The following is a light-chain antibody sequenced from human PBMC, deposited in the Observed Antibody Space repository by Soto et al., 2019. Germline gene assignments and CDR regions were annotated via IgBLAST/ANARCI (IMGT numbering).Light chain of an antibody. J-gene: IGKJ1*01. CDR2: GAS. CDR3: QQYNNWPRT. Sequence: EIVMTQSPXTLSVSPGARATLSCRASQSVSSNLAWYQQKAGQAPRLLVYGASTRATGIPARFSGSGSGTEFTLTISSLQSEDFAVYYCQQYNNWPRTFGQGTKVEIK. CDR1: QSVSSN. V-gene: IGKV3-15*01.